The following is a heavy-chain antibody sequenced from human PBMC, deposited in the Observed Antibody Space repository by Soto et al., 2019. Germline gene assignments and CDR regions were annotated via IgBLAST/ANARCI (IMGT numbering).Heavy chain of an antibody. V-gene: IGHV4-59*01. Sequence: NPSETLSLTCTVSGGSISSYYWNWIRQPPGKGLEWIGDIYYGGGTNYNPSLKSRVTLSVDTSKNQFSLKLSSVTAADTAVYYCASQYYYDSSGSQTFDYWGQGTQVTSPQ. CDR2: IYYGGGT. D-gene: IGHD3-22*01. CDR3: ASQYYYDSSGSQTFDY. CDR1: GGSISSYY. J-gene: IGHJ4*02.